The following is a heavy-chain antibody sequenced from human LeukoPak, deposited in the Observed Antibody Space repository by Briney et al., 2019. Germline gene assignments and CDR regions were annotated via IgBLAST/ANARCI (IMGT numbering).Heavy chain of an antibody. CDR3: TRTRTDATFGVRNDPDDALYT. J-gene: IGHJ3*02. CDR2: IYYSGST. Sequence: SETLSLTCTVSGGSLSSYYWRWVRQTPGKGLEWIGHIYYSGSTDYNPSLRSRVTISVLLSKNQFSLKVRSVTAADTAVFYRTRTRTDATFGVRNDPDDALYTRGRGAMVIVS. D-gene: IGHD3-3*01. CDR1: GGSLSSYY. V-gene: IGHV4-59*12.